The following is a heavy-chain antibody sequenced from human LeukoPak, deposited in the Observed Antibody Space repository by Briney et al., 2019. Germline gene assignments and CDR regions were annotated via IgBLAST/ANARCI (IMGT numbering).Heavy chain of an antibody. V-gene: IGHV1-2*02. Sequence: ASVKVSCKASGYTFTGYYMHWVRQAPGQGLEWMGWINPNSGGTNYAQKFQGRVTMTRDTPISTAYMELSRLRSDDTAVYYCARDIVNHYYYYMDVWGKGTTVTVSS. CDR2: INPNSGGT. D-gene: IGHD1-26*01. CDR1: GYTFTGYY. J-gene: IGHJ6*03. CDR3: ARDIVNHYYYYMDV.